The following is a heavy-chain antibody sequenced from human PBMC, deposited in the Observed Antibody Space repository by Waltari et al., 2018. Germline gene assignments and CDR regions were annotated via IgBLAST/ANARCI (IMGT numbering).Heavy chain of an antibody. V-gene: IGHV3-30*01. D-gene: IGHD6-13*01. Sequence: QVQLVESGGGVVQPGRSLRLSCAASGFTFSSYAMHWVRQAPGKGLEWVAVISYDGSNKYYADSVKGRFTISRDNSKNTLYLQMNSLRAEDTAVYYCAREGYSSSWYVDYWGQGTLVTVSS. CDR2: ISYDGSNK. CDR3: AREGYSSSWYVDY. J-gene: IGHJ4*02. CDR1: GFTFSSYA.